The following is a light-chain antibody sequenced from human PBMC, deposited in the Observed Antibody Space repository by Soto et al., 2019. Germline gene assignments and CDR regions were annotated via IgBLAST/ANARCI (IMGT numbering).Light chain of an antibody. CDR2: DVS. CDR3: SSSTSSSTLHV. V-gene: IGLV2-14*01. Sequence: QSVLTQPASVSGSPGQSITISCTGTSSDVGGYNYVSWYQQHPGKAPKLMIYDVSNRPSGVSNRFSGSKSGNTASLTISGLQAEDEADYYCSSSTSSSTLHVFGTGTKLTVL. CDR1: SSDVGGYNY. J-gene: IGLJ1*01.